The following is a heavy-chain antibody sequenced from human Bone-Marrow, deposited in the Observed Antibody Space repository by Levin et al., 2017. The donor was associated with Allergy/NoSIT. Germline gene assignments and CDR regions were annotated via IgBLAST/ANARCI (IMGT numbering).Heavy chain of an antibody. J-gene: IGHJ3*02. CDR2: FAAEDGEA. V-gene: IGHV1-24*01. Sequence: PRASVKVSCKISGDTLSELSIQWVRQAPGKGLEWMGSFAAEDGEAVFAQKFQDRLTMTEDTSTDTAYMELRSLISEDTAVYYCATAWELRGLDIWGQGTMVTVSS. CDR1: GDTLSELS. CDR3: ATAWELRGLDI. D-gene: IGHD1-7*01.